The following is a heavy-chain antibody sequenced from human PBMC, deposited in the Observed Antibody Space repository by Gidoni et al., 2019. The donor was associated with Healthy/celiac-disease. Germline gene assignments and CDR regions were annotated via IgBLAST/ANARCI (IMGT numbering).Heavy chain of an antibody. J-gene: IGHJ6*03. CDR2: INHSGST. D-gene: IGHD6-13*01. Sequence: QVQLQQWGAGLLKPSETLSLTCAVYGGSFSGYYWSWIRQPPGKGLEWIGEINHSGSTNYNPSLKSRVTISVDTSKNQFSLKLSSVTAADTAVYYCARGWSIAAAGTENYYYYMDVWGKGTTVTVSS. V-gene: IGHV4-34*01. CDR1: GGSFSGYY. CDR3: ARGWSIAAAGTENYYYYMDV.